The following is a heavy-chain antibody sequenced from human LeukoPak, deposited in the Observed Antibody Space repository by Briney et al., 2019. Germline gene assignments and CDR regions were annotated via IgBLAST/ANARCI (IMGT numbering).Heavy chain of an antibody. CDR3: AKLPGPVVVTAQPS. CDR2: LNLDGSDK. V-gene: IGHV3-7*03. Sequence: PGGSLRLSCVVSGFTFSESWMSWVRQAPGKGLGWVASLNLDGSDKYYVDSVKGRFTISRDNAKNSLYLQMNSLRAEDTAVYYCAKLPGPVVVTAQPSWGQGTLVTVSS. J-gene: IGHJ4*02. CDR1: GFTFSESW. D-gene: IGHD2-21*02.